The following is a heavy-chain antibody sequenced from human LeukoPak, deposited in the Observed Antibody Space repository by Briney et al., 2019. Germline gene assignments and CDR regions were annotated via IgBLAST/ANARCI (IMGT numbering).Heavy chain of an antibody. D-gene: IGHD3-3*01. CDR2: IFYSGSI. J-gene: IGHJ4*02. V-gene: IGHV4-39*07. CDR3: ARVFRFSYFDY. Sequence: SETLSLTCSVSGDSINSSTSYWGWVRQLPGKGLEWIGTIFYSGSIYNNPSLKSRVTMSLDTSKNQFSLRLRSVTAADTAFYYCARVFRFSYFDYWGQGALITVS. CDR1: GDSINSSTSY.